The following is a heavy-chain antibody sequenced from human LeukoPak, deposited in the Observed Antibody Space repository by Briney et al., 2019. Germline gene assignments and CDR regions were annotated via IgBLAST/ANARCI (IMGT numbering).Heavy chain of an antibody. D-gene: IGHD2-2*01. CDR1: GFTFSSYA. V-gene: IGHV3-30-3*01. J-gene: IGHJ4*02. CDR2: ISYDGSNK. Sequence: GGSLRLSCAASGFTFSSYAMHWVRQAPGKGLEWVAVISYDGSNKYYADSVKGRFTISRDNSKNTLYLQVNSLRAEDTAVYYCAREASVVVPAATYYFDYWGQGTLVTVSS. CDR3: AREASVVVPAATYYFDY.